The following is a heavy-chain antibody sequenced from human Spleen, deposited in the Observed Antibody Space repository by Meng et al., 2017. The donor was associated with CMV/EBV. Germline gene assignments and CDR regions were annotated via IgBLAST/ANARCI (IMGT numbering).Heavy chain of an antibody. V-gene: IGHV2-5*01. J-gene: IGHJ4*02. CDR3: AHSIYGGTYFDF. CDR1: VSPLTPGGVG. D-gene: IGHD4-23*01. Sequence: CTFSVSPLTPGGVGVGWIRQPPGKALEWLAIIYWNDEKRHSPSLKNGLTITKDTSKNEVVLTMTNMDPVDTATYYCAHSIYGGTYFDFWGQGTLVTVSS. CDR2: IYWNDEK.